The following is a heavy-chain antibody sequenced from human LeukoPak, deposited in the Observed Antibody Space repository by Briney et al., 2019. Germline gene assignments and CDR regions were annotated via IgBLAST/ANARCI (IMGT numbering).Heavy chain of an antibody. V-gene: IGHV3-30*02. CDR1: GFTVSSNY. Sequence: GGSLRLSCAASGFTVSSNYMSWVRQAPAKGLEWVAFIRYDESKTFYGDSVKGRFTVSRDNSKNTLYLQMNSLRAEDTAVYYCAKSHLPNSYSGTYYCDYWGQGTQVTVSS. CDR3: AKSHLPNSYSGTYYCDY. J-gene: IGHJ4*02. D-gene: IGHD1-26*01. CDR2: IRYDESKT.